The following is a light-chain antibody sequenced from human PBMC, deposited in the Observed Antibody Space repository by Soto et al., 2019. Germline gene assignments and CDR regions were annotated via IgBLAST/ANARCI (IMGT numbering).Light chain of an antibody. Sequence: AIQMTQSPSSLSASVGDGVTITCRASQGIRNDLDWFQQKPGKAPKLLIYAASNLQSGVPARFSGSGSGTDFTLTISSLQPEDFATYYCLQKYSYPFTFGPGTKVDIK. CDR1: QGIRND. V-gene: IGKV1-6*01. CDR3: LQKYSYPFT. J-gene: IGKJ3*01. CDR2: AAS.